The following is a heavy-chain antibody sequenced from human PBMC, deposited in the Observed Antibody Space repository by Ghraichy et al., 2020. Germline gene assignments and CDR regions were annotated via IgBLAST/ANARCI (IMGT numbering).Heavy chain of an antibody. Sequence: SETLSLTCTVSGGSISSYYWSWIRQPPGKGLEWIGYIYYSGSTNYNPSLKSRVTISVDTSKNQFSLKLSSVTAADTAVYYCARHVVPDDYGVGMDVWGQGTTVTVSS. CDR3: ARHVVPDDYGVGMDV. J-gene: IGHJ6*02. V-gene: IGHV4-59*08. CDR1: GGSISSYY. D-gene: IGHD4-17*01. CDR2: IYYSGST.